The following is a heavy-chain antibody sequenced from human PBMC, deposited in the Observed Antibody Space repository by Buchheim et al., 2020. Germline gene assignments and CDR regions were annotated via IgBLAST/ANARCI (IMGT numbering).Heavy chain of an antibody. D-gene: IGHD5-24*01. CDR2: MSGNGKST. CDR3: ARRDNSYGYCNFDY. CDR1: GFTFNNYE. J-gene: IGHJ4*02. Sequence: EVHLVESGGGLVQPGGSLRLSCVATGFTFNNYEMHWVRQAPGKGLEWVSYMSGNGKSTTYVDSVRGRFTISRDNAKHSVYLQMNSLRGDDTAVYYCARRDNSYGYCNFDYWGQGAL. V-gene: IGHV3-48*03.